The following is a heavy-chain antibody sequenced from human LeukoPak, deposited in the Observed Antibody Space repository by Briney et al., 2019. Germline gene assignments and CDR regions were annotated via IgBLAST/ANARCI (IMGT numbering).Heavy chain of an antibody. J-gene: IGHJ5*02. V-gene: IGHV4-59*01. CDR1: GGSISSYY. CDR3: ARDYCSGGSCHNWFDP. D-gene: IGHD2-15*01. Sequence: SETLSLTCTVSGGSISSYYWSWIRQPPGKGLEWIGYIYYSGSTNYNPSLKSRVTISVDTSKNQFSLKLSSVTAADTAVYYRARDYCSGGSCHNWFDPWGQGTLVTVSS. CDR2: IYYSGST.